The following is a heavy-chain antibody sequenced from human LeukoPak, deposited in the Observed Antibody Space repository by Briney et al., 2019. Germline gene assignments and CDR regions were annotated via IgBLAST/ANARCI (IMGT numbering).Heavy chain of an antibody. CDR2: IYYSGST. CDR3: ARDGTYYDFWSGYDWFDP. CDR1: GGSISSYY. V-gene: IGHV4-59*01. J-gene: IGHJ5*02. D-gene: IGHD3-3*01. Sequence: SETLSLTCTVSGGSISSYYWSWIRQPPGKGLEWIGYIYYSGSTNYNPSLKSRVTISVDTSKNQFPLKLSSVTAADTAVYYCARDGTYYDFWSGYDWFDPWGQGTLVTVSS.